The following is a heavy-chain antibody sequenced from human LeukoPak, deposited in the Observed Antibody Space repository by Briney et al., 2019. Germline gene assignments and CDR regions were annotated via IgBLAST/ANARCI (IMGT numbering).Heavy chain of an antibody. CDR2: ITSSGDYL. V-gene: IGHV3-21*04. Sequence: GGSLRLSCLASGFRFSTYKMNWVRQAPGEGLEWVSSITSSGDYLYYADSVKGRFTISRDNAKNSLYLQMNSLRAEDTAVYYCAKNPPSLRLGELSFQVHWGQGTLVTVSS. CDR3: AKNPPSLRLGELSFQVH. D-gene: IGHD3-16*02. J-gene: IGHJ4*02. CDR1: GFRFSTYK.